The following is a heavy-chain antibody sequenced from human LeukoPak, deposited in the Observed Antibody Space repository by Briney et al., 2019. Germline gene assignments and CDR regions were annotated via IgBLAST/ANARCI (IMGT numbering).Heavy chain of an antibody. V-gene: IGHV3-23*01. CDR2: ISGSGGST. CDR3: AKGPEYSGTENSFDY. D-gene: IGHD1-26*01. CDR1: GFTFNTYW. Sequence: GGSLRLSCAASGFTFNTYWMTWVRQAPGKGLEWVSAISGSGGSTYYADSVKGRFTISRDNSKNTLYPQMNSLRAEDTAVYYCAKGPEYSGTENSFDYWGQGTLVTVSS. J-gene: IGHJ4*02.